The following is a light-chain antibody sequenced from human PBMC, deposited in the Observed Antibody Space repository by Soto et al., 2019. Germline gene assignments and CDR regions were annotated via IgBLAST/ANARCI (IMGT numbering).Light chain of an antibody. CDR3: SSYRRSNTLV. Sequence: QSALTQPASVSGSPGQSITISCTGTSSDIGRYNYVSWYQHHPGKAPKVMIYEVSNRPSGVSNRFSGSKSGNTASLTISGLQPEDEGDYYCSSYRRSNTLVFGSGTKLTVL. J-gene: IGLJ1*01. CDR2: EVS. V-gene: IGLV2-14*01. CDR1: SSDIGRYNY.